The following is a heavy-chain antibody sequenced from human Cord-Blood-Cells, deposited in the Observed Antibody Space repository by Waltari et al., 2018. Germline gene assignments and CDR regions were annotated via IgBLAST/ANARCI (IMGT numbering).Heavy chain of an antibody. V-gene: IGHV4-34*01. D-gene: IGHD3-10*01. CDR2: INHSGST. Sequence: QVQLQQWGAGLLKPSETLSLTCAVYGGSFSGYYWSWIRQPPGKGLEWIGEINHSGSTNYNPSLKSGVTRSVDTSKNQCSLKLSSVTAADTAVYYCARVIGGSGSYYTCDYWGQGTLVTVSS. CDR3: ARVIGGSGSYYTCDY. CDR1: GGSFSGYY. J-gene: IGHJ4*02.